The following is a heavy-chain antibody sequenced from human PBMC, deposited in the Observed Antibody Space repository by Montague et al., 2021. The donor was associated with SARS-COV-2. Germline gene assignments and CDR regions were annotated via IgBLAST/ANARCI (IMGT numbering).Heavy chain of an antibody. CDR3: AKDQGDCSSSRCFRGWTYYYGMDV. J-gene: IGHJ6*02. V-gene: IGHV3-30*18. Sequence: SLRLSCGASGFTFSSYGIHWVRQAPGKGLEWVAVISYDGSNKHYADSVKGRFTISRDNSKNTLYLQMNSLRAEDTAVYYCAKDQGDCSSSRCFRGWTYYYGMDVWGQGTTVTVSS. CDR1: GFTFSSYG. D-gene: IGHD2-2*01. CDR2: ISYDGSNK.